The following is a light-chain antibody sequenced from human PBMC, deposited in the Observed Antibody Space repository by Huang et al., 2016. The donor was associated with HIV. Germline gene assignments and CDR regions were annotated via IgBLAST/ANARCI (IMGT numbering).Light chain of an antibody. J-gene: IGKJ2*01. V-gene: IGKV3-15*01. CDR2: GAS. CDR3: QHYANWPWFT. Sequence: EIVMTQSPATLSVSPGERATLSCRASQSVSSNLAWYQQKPGQAPRLLIYGASPRATGIPARFSGSGSGTEFTLTINSLQSEDFAVYYCQHYANWPWFTFGQGTKL. CDR1: QSVSSN.